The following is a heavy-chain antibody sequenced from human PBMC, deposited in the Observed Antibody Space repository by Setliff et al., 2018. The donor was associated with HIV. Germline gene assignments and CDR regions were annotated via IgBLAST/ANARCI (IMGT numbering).Heavy chain of an antibody. V-gene: IGHV4-59*08. Sequence: SETLSLTCTVSGGSISSYYWSWIRQPPGKGLEWIGYIYYSGSTNYNPSLKSRVTISVDTSKNQFSLKLSSVTAADTAVYYCARQITMVRGVYQPYYYYYMDVWG. D-gene: IGHD3-10*01. CDR3: ARQITMVRGVYQPYYYYYMDV. CDR1: GGSISSYY. J-gene: IGHJ6*03. CDR2: IYYSGST.